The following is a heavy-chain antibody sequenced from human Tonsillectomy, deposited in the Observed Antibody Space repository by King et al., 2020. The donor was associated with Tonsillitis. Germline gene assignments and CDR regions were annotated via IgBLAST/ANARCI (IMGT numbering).Heavy chain of an antibody. V-gene: IGHV4-4*07. CDR1: GGSINSHY. CDR3: ARGIVEATTIWYFDL. J-gene: IGHJ2*01. Sequence: QLQESGPGLVKPSETLSLTCTVSGGSINSHYWSWIRQPAGKGLEWNGRVYTSGSTNYNPSLKSRVTMSVDTSKDQFSLKLSSVNAEDTAVYYCARGIVEATTIWYFDLWGRGALVTVSS. CDR2: VYTSGST. D-gene: IGHD1-26*01.